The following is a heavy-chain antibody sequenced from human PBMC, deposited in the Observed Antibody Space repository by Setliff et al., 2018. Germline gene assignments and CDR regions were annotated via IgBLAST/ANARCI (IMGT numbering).Heavy chain of an antibody. CDR1: GGSFSGYY. V-gene: IGHV4-34*12. CDR2: IIHSGST. Sequence: SETLSLTCAVYGGSFSGYYWSWIRQPPGKRLEWIGEIIHSGSTYYNPSLKSRVTMSIDTSKNQFSLKLNSVTAADMAVYYCAREQWLDPPGYYYMDVWAKGTTVTVSS. CDR3: AREQWLDPPGYYYMDV. D-gene: IGHD6-19*01. J-gene: IGHJ6*03.